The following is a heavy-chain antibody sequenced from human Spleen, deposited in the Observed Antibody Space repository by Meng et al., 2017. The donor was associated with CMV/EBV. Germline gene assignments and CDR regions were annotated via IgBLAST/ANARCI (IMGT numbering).Heavy chain of an antibody. CDR1: GFTFSDDW. CDR2: TYPSGIT. CDR3: AREKGYCTTTRCYTDRQVLEY. V-gene: IGHV3-66*01. J-gene: IGHJ4*02. Sequence: GESLKISCAASGFTFSDDWMNWVRQAPGKGLEWVSITYPSGITYQPESLKGRFTISRDNSKNTLYLQMNSLRAEDTAVYYCAREKGYCTTTRCYTDRQVLEYWGQGTLVTVSS. D-gene: IGHD2-2*02.